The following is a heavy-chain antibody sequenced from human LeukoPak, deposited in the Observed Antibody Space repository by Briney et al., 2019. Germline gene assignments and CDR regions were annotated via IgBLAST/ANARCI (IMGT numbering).Heavy chain of an antibody. CDR3: ARIDRDFYYMDV. CDR1: GFSFSTRE. Sequence: GGSLRLSCEASGFSFSTREMNWVRQAPGKGPEWVSYIISSGSTIYYADSVQGRFTTSRDNAKNLLFLGMNSLRPEDTAVYYCARIDRDFYYMDVWGIGTTVTVSS. D-gene: IGHD3-22*01. J-gene: IGHJ6*03. CDR2: IISSGSTI. V-gene: IGHV3-48*03.